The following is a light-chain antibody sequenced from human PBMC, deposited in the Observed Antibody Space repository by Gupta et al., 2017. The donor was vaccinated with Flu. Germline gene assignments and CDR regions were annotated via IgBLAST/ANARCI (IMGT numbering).Light chain of an antibody. J-gene: IGLJ2*01. Sequence: QSALTQPASVSGSPGQSITISCTGSSSDSGGFNLVSWYQLHPDKAPKLLIFEAYKRPSGVSNRCSGSKSGNTASLTISGLQAEDDGDDYCCSYAGSSTLIFGGGTKLTV. CDR1: SSDSGGFNL. V-gene: IGLV2-23*01. CDR2: EAY. CDR3: CSYAGSSTLI.